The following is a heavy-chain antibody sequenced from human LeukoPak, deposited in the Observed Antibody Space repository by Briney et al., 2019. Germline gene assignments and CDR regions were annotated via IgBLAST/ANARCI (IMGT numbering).Heavy chain of an antibody. CDR2: ISGTGGTT. CDR3: ARGASTASSNFDY. D-gene: IGHD2-2*01. V-gene: IGHV3-23*01. J-gene: IGHJ4*02. Sequence: PGGSLRLSWAGSGFTFNNYGMTWVRQAPRKGLEWVSAISGTGGTTHYADSVKGRFTISRDNSKNTLYLQMNSLRAEDTAVYFCARGASTASSNFDYWGQGTLLTVSS. CDR1: GFTFNNYG.